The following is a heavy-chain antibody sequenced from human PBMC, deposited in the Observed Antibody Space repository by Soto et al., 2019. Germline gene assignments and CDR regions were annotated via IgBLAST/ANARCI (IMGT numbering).Heavy chain of an antibody. CDR3: ARGHAYGGNSEAFDA. CDR1: GGTFRTES. V-gene: IGHV1-69*13. D-gene: IGHD2-21*01. Sequence: QVHLVQSGAEVKKPGSSVKVSCKYSGGTFRTESINWVRQAPGQGLEWMGGILPFFGTADYAPRFQGRVTIPADGATTTAYMESSSLTSQDTAVYFCARGHAYGGNSEAFDAWGQWTMVTVSS. J-gene: IGHJ3*01. CDR2: ILPFFGTA.